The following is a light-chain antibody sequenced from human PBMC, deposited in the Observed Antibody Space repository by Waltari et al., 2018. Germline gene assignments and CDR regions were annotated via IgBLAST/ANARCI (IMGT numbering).Light chain of an antibody. J-gene: IGLJ2*01. CDR3: SSYTSSTSVI. CDR1: SNDVGGYKY. CDR2: DVN. Sequence: QSALTQPASVSGSPGQSITISCTGTSNDVGGYKYVSWYQQHPGKAPKVLIYDVNNRPSGGSHRFSGSKSGNTASLTISGLQAEDEADYFCSSYTSSTSVIFGGGTKVTVL. V-gene: IGLV2-14*03.